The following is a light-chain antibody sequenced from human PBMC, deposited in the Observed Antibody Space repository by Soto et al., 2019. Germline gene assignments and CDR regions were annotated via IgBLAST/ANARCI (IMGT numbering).Light chain of an antibody. CDR2: DVS. V-gene: IGLV2-14*03. Sequence: QSALTQPASMSGSPGQSITISCTGSSSDVGAYNYDSWYQQYRPGEAPKLIIYDVSHRPAGVSTRFSGSKSGNTASLTISGLQTEDEADYYCRSYTRAAPYVFGTGTKVTVL. J-gene: IGLJ1*01. CDR1: SSDVGAYNY. CDR3: RSYTRAAPYV.